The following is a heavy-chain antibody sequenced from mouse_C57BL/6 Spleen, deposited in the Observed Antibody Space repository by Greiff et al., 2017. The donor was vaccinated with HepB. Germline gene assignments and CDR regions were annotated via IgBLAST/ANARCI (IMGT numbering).Heavy chain of an antibody. CDR2: INYDGSST. Sequence: DVKLVESEGGLVQPGSSMKLSCTASGFTFSDYYMAWVRQVPEKGLEWVANINYDGSSTYYLDSLKSRFIISRDNAKNILYLQMSSLKSEDTATYYCAREAYDGYSDYWGQGTTLTVSS. CDR1: GFTFSDYY. D-gene: IGHD2-3*01. CDR3: AREAYDGYSDY. V-gene: IGHV5-16*01. J-gene: IGHJ2*01.